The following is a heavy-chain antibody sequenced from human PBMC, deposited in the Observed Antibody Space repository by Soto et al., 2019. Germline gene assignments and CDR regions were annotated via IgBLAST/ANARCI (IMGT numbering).Heavy chain of an antibody. J-gene: IGHJ4*02. CDR1: VLTFSIYA. Sequence: PWGALLVNSASSVLTFSIYAMHWVRQAQGSGLDRVAVISSDGSNKYYADSVKGRFTISRDNSKNTLYLQMNSLRAEDTAVYYCARGGKPWAEMATITAMAYYFDYWGQGTMVTVSS. CDR3: ARGGKPWAEMATITAMAYYFDY. D-gene: IGHD5-12*01. CDR2: ISSDGSNK. V-gene: IGHV3-30-3*01.